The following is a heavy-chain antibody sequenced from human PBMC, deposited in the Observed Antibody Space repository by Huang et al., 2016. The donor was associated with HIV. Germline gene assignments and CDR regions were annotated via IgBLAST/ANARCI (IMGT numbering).Heavy chain of an antibody. CDR3: ARGAARYFDRGGTRYYGMDV. CDR1: GGSFSGYF. V-gene: IGHV4-34*01. Sequence: QVQLQQWGAGLLKPSETLSLTCAVYGGSFSGYFWSWIRQHPGKGLEWIGEINHSGITNYNPSLKSRVTISVDTSKNQFSLRLSSVTAADTAVYYCARGAARYFDRGGTRYYGMDVWGQGTTVTVSS. J-gene: IGHJ6*02. D-gene: IGHD3-9*01. CDR2: INHSGIT.